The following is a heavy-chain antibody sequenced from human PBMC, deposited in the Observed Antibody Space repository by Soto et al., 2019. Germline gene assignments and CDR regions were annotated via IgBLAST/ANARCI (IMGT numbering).Heavy chain of an antibody. CDR1: EFTVSSNY. J-gene: IGHJ4*02. V-gene: IGHV3-53*01. CDR2: IYSGGST. D-gene: IGHD3-22*01. CDR3: ARGLGRTYYDSSGYFHLDY. Sequence: GGSLRLSCAASEFTVSSNYMIWVRQAPGKGLEWVSVIYSGGSTYYADSVKGRFTISRDNSKNTLYLQMNSLRAEDTAVYYCARGLGRTYYDSSGYFHLDYWGQGTLVTVSS.